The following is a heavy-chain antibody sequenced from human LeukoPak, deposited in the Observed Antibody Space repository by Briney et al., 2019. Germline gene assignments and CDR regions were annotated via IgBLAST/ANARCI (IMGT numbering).Heavy chain of an antibody. J-gene: IGHJ4*02. CDR2: ISAYNGNI. Sequence: ASVKVSCKASGYTFTNYGVSWVRQAPGQGLEWMGWISAYNGNIDYAQKLQGRVTMTTDTSTSTAYMELRSLRSDDTAVYYCARVLAYCSSTSCHDYWGQGTLVTVYS. V-gene: IGHV1-18*01. CDR3: ARVLAYCSSTSCHDY. CDR1: GYTFTNYG. D-gene: IGHD2-2*01.